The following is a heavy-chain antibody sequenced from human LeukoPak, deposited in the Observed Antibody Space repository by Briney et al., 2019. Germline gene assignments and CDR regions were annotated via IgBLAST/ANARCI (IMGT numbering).Heavy chain of an antibody. CDR2: ISYDETDK. Sequence: GGSLRLSCAASGFTFSDYYMSWIRQAPGKGLEWVAVISYDETDKQYADYVKGRFTISRDNSKNMMYLHMNSLRPDDTAVYYCARNEFSGFEFWGQGTLVAVSS. J-gene: IGHJ4*02. D-gene: IGHD3-10*01. V-gene: IGHV3-30-3*01. CDR3: ARNEFSGFEF. CDR1: GFTFSDYY.